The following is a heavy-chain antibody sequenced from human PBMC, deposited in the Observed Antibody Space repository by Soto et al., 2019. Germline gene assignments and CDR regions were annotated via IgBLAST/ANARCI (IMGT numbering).Heavy chain of an antibody. Sequence: SETLSLTCTVSGGSITRGGYYWSWIRQHPGKGLEWIGYMYNTGSTVYNPSFKSRVTISVDTSKNQFSLKLSSVTAADTAVYYCAREVLSKYYFDYWGQGTLVTVSS. V-gene: IGHV4-31*03. CDR1: GGSITRGGYY. J-gene: IGHJ4*02. CDR2: MYNTGST. CDR3: AREVLSKYYFDY. D-gene: IGHD2-15*01.